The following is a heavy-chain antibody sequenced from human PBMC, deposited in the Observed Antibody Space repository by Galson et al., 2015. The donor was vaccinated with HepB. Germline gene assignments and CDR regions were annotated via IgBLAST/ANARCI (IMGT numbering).Heavy chain of an antibody. J-gene: IGHJ4*02. CDR1: GFTFDDYG. CDR3: ARVASDYGSGSYKAPPDY. V-gene: IGHV3-20*04. CDR2: IKKSGATR. Sequence: SLRLACAASGFTFDDYGMNWVCHAPGQGLEWVSGIKKSGATRGYADSVKGRFTIFRDNAKTSLYLQMNSLTAGDTALYYCARVASDYGSGSYKAPPDYWGQGTLVTVSS. D-gene: IGHD3-10*01.